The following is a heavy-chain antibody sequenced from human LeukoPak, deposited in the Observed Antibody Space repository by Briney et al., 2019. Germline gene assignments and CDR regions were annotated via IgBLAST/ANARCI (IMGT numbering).Heavy chain of an antibody. CDR3: AKSKYYYDSSGYYGAFDI. V-gene: IGHV1-69*04. CDR1: GGTFSSYA. D-gene: IGHD3-22*01. J-gene: IGHJ3*02. CDR2: IIPILGIA. Sequence: SVKVSCKASGGTFSSYAISWVRQAPGQGLEWMGRIIPILGIANYAQKFQGRVTITADKSTSTAYMELSSLRSEDTAVCYCAKSKYYYDSSGYYGAFDIWGQGTMVTVSS.